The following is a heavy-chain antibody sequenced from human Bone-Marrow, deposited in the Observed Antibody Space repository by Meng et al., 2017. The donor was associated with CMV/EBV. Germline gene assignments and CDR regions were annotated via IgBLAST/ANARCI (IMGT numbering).Heavy chain of an antibody. J-gene: IGHJ6*02. CDR3: ARDVSRRLDYFNGMDV. CDR2: ISGYNSTT. CDR1: GYTLNTSG. Sequence: ASVKVSCKASGYTLNTSGFSWVRQAPGQGLEWRGWISGYNSTTKYAQYFQGRITMTTDTTTSTTYMELRSLRSDDTAVYYSARDVSRRLDYFNGMDVWGQGTTVTGAS. D-gene: IGHD2-2*01. V-gene: IGHV1-18*01.